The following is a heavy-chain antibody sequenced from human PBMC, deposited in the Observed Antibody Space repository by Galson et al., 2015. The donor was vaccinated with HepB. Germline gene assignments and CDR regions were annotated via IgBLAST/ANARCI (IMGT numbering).Heavy chain of an antibody. CDR1: GGSISSSSFY. Sequence: LSLTCTVSGGSISSSSFYWGWIRQPPGKGLEWIGSIYYSGSTYYNPSLKSRVTISVDTSKNQFSLKLSSVTAADTAVYYCARDPLIRGYCSGGSCYGDWGQGTLVTVSS. V-gene: IGHV4-39*07. CDR2: IYYSGST. J-gene: IGHJ4*02. CDR3: ARDPLIRGYCSGGSCYGD. D-gene: IGHD2-15*01.